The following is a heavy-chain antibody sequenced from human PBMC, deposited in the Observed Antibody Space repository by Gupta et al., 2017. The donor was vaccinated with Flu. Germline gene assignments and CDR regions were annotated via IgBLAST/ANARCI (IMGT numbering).Heavy chain of an antibody. Sequence: QVQLVESGGGVVQPGRSLRLSCAASGFTFSSHGMHWVRQAPGKGLEWVAVIWYDGSNKYYADSVKGRFTISRDNSKNTLYLQMNSLRAEDTAVYYCARDFGPGDTAMDVWGQGTTVTVSS. CDR2: IWYDGSNK. J-gene: IGHJ6*02. D-gene: IGHD5-18*01. CDR3: ARDFGPGDTAMDV. CDR1: GFTFSSHG. V-gene: IGHV3-33*01.